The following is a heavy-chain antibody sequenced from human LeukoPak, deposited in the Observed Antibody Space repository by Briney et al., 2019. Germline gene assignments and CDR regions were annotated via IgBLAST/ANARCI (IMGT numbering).Heavy chain of an antibody. Sequence: PSETLSLTCTVSGVSISSYYWSWIWQPPGKGLEWIGYIYYSGSTNYNPSLKSRVTISVDTSKNQFSLKLSSVTAADTAVYYCAGQYGGNSGIDYWGQGTLVTVSS. J-gene: IGHJ4*02. D-gene: IGHD4-23*01. V-gene: IGHV4-59*01. CDR2: IYYSGST. CDR3: AGQYGGNSGIDY. CDR1: GVSISSYY.